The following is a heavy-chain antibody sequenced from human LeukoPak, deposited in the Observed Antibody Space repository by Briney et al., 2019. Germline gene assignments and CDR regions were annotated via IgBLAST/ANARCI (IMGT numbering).Heavy chain of an antibody. CDR2: ISGGGGNT. D-gene: IGHD3-10*01. Sequence: PGGSLRLSCEASGFSFSSYAMSWVRQAPGKGLEWVSTISGGGGNTYYADSVKGRFTIPRDISKSTLYLQMTSLRANDTAVYYCAKDGDIWLGDLNWFDPWGQGTLVTVSS. V-gene: IGHV3-23*01. J-gene: IGHJ5*02. CDR1: GFSFSSYA. CDR3: AKDGDIWLGDLNWFDP.